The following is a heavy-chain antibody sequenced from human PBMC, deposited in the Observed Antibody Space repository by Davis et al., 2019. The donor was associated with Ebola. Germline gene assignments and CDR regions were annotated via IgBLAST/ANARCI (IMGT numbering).Heavy chain of an antibody. D-gene: IGHD3-3*01. V-gene: IGHV4-39*01. CDR2: IYYSGST. J-gene: IGHJ4*02. CDR3: ARRPNYDFWSGFFDY. CDR1: GGSISSSSYY. Sequence: MPSETLSLTCTVSGGSISSSSYYWGWIRQPPGKGLEWTGSIYYSGSTYYNPSLKSRVTISVDTSKNQFSLKLSSVTAADTAVYYCARRPNYDFWSGFFDYWGQGTLVTVSS.